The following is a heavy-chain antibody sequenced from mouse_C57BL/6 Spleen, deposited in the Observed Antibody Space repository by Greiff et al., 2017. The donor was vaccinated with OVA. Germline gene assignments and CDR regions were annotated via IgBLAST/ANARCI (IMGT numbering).Heavy chain of an antibody. CDR2: INPNNGGT. CDR1: GYTFTDYY. V-gene: IGHV1-26*01. Sequence: EVQLQQSGPELVKPGASVKISCKASGYTFTDYYMNWVKQSHGKSLEWIGDINPNNGGTSYNQKFKGKATLTVDKSSSTAYMELRSLTSEDSAVYYCASCYDYAYYYAMDYWGQGTSVTVSS. CDR3: ASCYDYAYYYAMDY. J-gene: IGHJ4*01. D-gene: IGHD2-4*01.